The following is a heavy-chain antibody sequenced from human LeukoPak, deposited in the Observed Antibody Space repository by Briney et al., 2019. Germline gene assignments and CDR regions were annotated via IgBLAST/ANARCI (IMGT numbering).Heavy chain of an antibody. D-gene: IGHD6-6*01. J-gene: IGHJ6*03. V-gene: IGHV4-59*01. CDR1: GGSISSYY. CDR3: ARVISSAAPYYYYYMDV. Sequence: SETLSLTCTVSGGSISSYYWSWIRQPPGKGLEWIGYIYYSGSTNYNPSLKSRVTISVDTSKNQFSLKLSSVTAADTAVYYCARVISSAAPYYYYYMDVWGKGTTVTVSS. CDR2: IYYSGST.